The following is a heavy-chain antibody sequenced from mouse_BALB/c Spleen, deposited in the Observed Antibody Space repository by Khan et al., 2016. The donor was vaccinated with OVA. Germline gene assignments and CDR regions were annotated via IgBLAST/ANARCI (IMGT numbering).Heavy chain of an antibody. J-gene: IGHJ4*01. CDR3: ATQPYYHSNVMDY. D-gene: IGHD2-4*01. Sequence: QVQLKESGPGLVAPSQSLSITCTIAGFSLANYGVHWVRQPPGKGLEWLVLMWGDGSTFYNSVLKSRLTVSTDNSRSQVFLKMNSLQTDDTTMYSWATQPYYHSNVMDYWGQGTSVTVSS. V-gene: IGHV2-6-1*01. CDR2: MWGDGST. CDR1: GFSLANYG.